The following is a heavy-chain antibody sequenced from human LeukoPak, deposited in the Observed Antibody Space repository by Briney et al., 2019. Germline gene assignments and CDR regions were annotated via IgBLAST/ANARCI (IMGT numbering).Heavy chain of an antibody. J-gene: IGHJ4*02. CDR3: ARSSSGWYESY. D-gene: IGHD6-19*01. CDR1: GFTVSSNY. V-gene: IGHV3-66*01. Sequence: PGGSLRLSCAASGFTVSSNYMSWVRPAPGKGLEWVSVIYSGGRTYYAAPVQGRFTISRDNSKNTLYLQMNSLRAEDTAVYYCARSSSGWYESYWGQGTLVTVS. CDR2: IYSGGRT.